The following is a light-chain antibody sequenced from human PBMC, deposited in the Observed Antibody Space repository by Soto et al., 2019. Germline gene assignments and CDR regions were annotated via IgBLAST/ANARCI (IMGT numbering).Light chain of an antibody. CDR2: AAS. J-gene: IGKJ1*01. Sequence: AIRMTQSPSSLSASTGDRVTITCRASQGISSYLAWYQQKPGKAPKLLIYAASTLQSGVPSRFSGSGSGTEFTLTISSLQPDDFATYYCQQYNSYWTVGQGTKVDIK. V-gene: IGKV1-8*01. CDR1: QGISSY. CDR3: QQYNSYWT.